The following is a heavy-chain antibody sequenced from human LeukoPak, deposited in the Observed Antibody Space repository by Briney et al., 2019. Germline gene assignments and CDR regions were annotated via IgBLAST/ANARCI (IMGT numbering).Heavy chain of an antibody. J-gene: IGHJ3*02. D-gene: IGHD2-21*01. CDR3: AREGLAYCGGDCYSNAFDI. CDR2: ISSSGSTI. CDR1: GFTFSDYY. V-gene: IGHV3-11*01. Sequence: GGSLRLSCAASGFTFSDYYMSWLRQAPGKGLEGVSYISSSGSTIYYADSVKGRFTISRDNAKNSLYLQMNSLRAEDTAVYYCAREGLAYCGGDCYSNAFDIWGQGTMVTVSS.